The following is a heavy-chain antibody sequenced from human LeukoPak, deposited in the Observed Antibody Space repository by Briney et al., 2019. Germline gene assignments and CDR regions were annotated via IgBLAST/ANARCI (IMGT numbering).Heavy chain of an antibody. Sequence: GALRLSCAASGFTFSSYSMNWVRQAPGKGLEWVSSIGSSSSYIYYADSVKGRFTISRDNAKNSLYLQMNSLRAEDTAVYYCARDSGETTEIDYWGQGTLVTVSS. V-gene: IGHV3-21*01. CDR2: IGSSSSYI. CDR1: GFTFSSYS. CDR3: ARDSGETTEIDY. J-gene: IGHJ4*02. D-gene: IGHD4-17*01.